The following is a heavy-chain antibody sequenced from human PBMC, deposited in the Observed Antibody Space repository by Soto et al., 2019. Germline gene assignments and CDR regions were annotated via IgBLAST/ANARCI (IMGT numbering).Heavy chain of an antibody. J-gene: IGHJ6*04. CDR1: GFTFSNYG. V-gene: IGHV3-21*01. CDR2: ISSSSSYI. Sequence: EVQLVESGGGLVKPGGSLRLSCAASGFTFSNYGMNWVRQAPGKGLEWVSSISSSSSYIYYADSVKGRFTISRDNAKNSLSLQMNSLRAEDTAVYYCARDNLLSYDFWSGYPNDVWGKGTTVTVTS. CDR3: ARDNLLSYDFWSGYPNDV. D-gene: IGHD3-3*01.